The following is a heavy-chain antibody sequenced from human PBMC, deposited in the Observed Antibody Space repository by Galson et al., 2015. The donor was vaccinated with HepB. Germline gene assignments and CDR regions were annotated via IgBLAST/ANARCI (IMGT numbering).Heavy chain of an antibody. CDR2: ISWDGRTA. Sequence: SLRLSCAASGFTFEDYTMHWVRQSPGKGLEWLSFISWDGRTASYADSVRGRFIISRDNNKTSLYLEMKSLRIDDTALYYCAKDYFDSSGGTYYYYGMDAWGPGTTVTVAS. CDR1: GFTFEDYT. V-gene: IGHV3-43*01. D-gene: IGHD3-22*01. CDR3: AKDYFDSSGGTYYYYGMDA. J-gene: IGHJ6*02.